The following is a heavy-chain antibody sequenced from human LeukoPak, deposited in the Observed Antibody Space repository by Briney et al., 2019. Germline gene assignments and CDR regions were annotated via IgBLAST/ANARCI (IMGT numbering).Heavy chain of an antibody. D-gene: IGHD1-1*01. CDR1: GFTFSSYA. Sequence: GGSLRLSCAASGFTFSSYAMHWVRQAPGKGLEWVAIISYDGNNKYYADSVKGRFTISRDNAKNSLYLQMNSLRAEDTAVYYCGAGTGSSDYWGQGTLVTVSS. CDR3: GAGTGSSDY. J-gene: IGHJ4*02. V-gene: IGHV3-30-3*01. CDR2: ISYDGNNK.